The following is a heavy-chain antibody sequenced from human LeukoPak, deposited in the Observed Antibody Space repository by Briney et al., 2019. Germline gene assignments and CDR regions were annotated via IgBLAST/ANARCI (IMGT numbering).Heavy chain of an antibody. D-gene: IGHD6-19*01. V-gene: IGHV4-61*01. CDR2: TYYSGST. J-gene: IGHJ5*02. Sequence: SETLSLTCTVSGASVSSESSYWSWIRQPPGQGLEWIGYTYYSGSTNYNPSLKSRVTISLDTSKNQFSLKLTSVTAADTAIYYCARDLSSGWSPWGQGTLVTVSS. CDR3: ARDLSSGWSP. CDR1: GASVSSESSY.